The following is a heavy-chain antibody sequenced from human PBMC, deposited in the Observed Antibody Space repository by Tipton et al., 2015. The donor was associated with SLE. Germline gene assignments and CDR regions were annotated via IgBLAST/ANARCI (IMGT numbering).Heavy chain of an antibody. Sequence: GSLRLSCAASGFTFSNYWMSWVRQAQGKGLEWVANIKQDGSEEYYVDSVKGRFTIFRDNAKNSLYLQMNSLRAEDTAVYYCARAYCGGDCYSYYGMDVWGQGTTVTVSS. V-gene: IGHV3-7*04. CDR3: ARAYCGGDCYSYYGMDV. CDR2: IKQDGSEE. J-gene: IGHJ6*02. CDR1: GFTFSNYW. D-gene: IGHD2-21*01.